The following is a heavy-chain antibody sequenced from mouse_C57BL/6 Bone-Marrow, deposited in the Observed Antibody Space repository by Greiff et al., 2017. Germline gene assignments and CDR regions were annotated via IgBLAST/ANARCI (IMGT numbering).Heavy chain of an antibody. J-gene: IGHJ4*01. CDR2: IDPSDSET. CDR1: GYTFTSYW. V-gene: IGHV1-52*01. CDR3: ARGGTNWGYYYAMDY. D-gene: IGHD4-1*01. Sequence: VQLQQPGAELVRPGSSVKLSCKASGYTFTSYWMHWVKQRPIQGLEWIGNIDPSDSETHYNQKFKDKATLTVDKSSSTAYMQLSSLTSEDSAVYYWARGGTNWGYYYAMDYWGQGTSVTVSS.